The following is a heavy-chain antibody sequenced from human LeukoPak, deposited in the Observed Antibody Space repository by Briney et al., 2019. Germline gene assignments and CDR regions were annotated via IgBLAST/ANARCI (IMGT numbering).Heavy chain of an antibody. CDR1: GASFSSSHYF. D-gene: IGHD6-6*01. J-gene: IGHJ4*02. Sequence: SETLSLTCTVSGASFSSSHYFWGWIRQPPGKGLEWFGSVSYSGSTYYNPSLKSRVTISLDTSKNQFSLKLASVTAADPAVYYCARAGSSIAARPPDYWGQGTLVTVSS. V-gene: IGHV4-39*07. CDR2: VSYSGST. CDR3: ARAGSSIAARPPDY.